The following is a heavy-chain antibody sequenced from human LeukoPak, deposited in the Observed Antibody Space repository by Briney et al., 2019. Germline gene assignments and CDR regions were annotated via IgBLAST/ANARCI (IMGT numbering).Heavy chain of an antibody. CDR3: TNEGGPMSANTERYYFDH. J-gene: IGHJ4*02. CDR2: ISNEGRVQ. CDR1: GFTFNDYG. V-gene: IGHV3-30*18. Sequence: PGRSLRLFCAASGFTFNDYGMHWVRQAPGKGLEWVTVISNEGRVQYYADCVKGRFIISRDNSDNTLSLQMNSLRAEDTAVYYCTNEGGPMSANTERYYFDHWGRGTLVTVSS. D-gene: IGHD5-24*01.